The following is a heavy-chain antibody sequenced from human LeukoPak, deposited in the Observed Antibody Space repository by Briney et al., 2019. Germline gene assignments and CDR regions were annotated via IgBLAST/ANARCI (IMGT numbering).Heavy chain of an antibody. CDR2: ISYSGST. D-gene: IGHD1-26*01. V-gene: IGHV4-59*01. CDR3: ARDRSYNILCDP. Sequence: SSETLSLTCTVSGGSISSYYWSWIRQPPRKGLEWIGYISYSGSTNYNPSLKSRVTISVDTSKNQFSLKLSSVTAADTAVYYCARDRSYNILCDPWGRGTLVTVSS. CDR1: GGSISSYY. J-gene: IGHJ5*02.